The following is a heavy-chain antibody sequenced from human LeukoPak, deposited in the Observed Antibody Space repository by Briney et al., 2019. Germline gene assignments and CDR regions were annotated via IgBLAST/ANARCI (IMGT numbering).Heavy chain of an antibody. V-gene: IGHV3-7*01. CDR2: IKQDGSEK. CDR1: GFTFSSYW. Sequence: GGSLRLSCAASGFTFSSYWMGWVRQAPGKGLEWVANIKQDGSEKYYVDSVKGRFTISRDNAKNSLYLQMNSLRAEDTAVYYCPRGTSWASIAVAGTRFDYWGQGTLVTVSS. CDR3: PRGTSWASIAVAGTRFDY. J-gene: IGHJ4*02. D-gene: IGHD6-19*01.